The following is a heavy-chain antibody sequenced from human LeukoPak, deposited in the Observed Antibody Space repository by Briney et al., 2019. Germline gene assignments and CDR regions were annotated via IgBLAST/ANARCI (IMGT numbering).Heavy chain of an antibody. CDR1: GFTFSDYG. J-gene: IGHJ4*02. V-gene: IGHV3-23*01. Sequence: GGSLRLSCAASGFTFSDYGMHWVRQAPGKGLEWVSAISGSGGSTYYADSVKGRFTISRDNSKNTLYLQMNSLRAEDTAVYYCAKWSITMVRGVIGYFDYWGQGTLVTVSS. CDR3: AKWSITMVRGVIGYFDY. CDR2: ISGSGGST. D-gene: IGHD3-10*01.